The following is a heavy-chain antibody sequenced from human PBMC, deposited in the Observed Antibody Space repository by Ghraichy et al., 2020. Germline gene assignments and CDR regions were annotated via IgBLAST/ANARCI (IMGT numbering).Heavy chain of an antibody. D-gene: IGHD5-18*01. Sequence: SLNISCTVSGGSISSGGYYWSWIRQHPGKGLEWIGYIYYSGSTYYNPSLKSRVTISVDTSKNQFSLKLSSVTAADTAVYYCARVDTAMVRFNWFDPWGQGTLVTVSS. J-gene: IGHJ5*02. CDR2: IYYSGST. CDR3: ARVDTAMVRFNWFDP. V-gene: IGHV4-31*03. CDR1: GGSISSGGYY.